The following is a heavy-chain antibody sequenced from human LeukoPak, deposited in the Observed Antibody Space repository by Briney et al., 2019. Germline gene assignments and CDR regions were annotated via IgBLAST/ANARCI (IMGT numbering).Heavy chain of an antibody. CDR1: GFTLSGYW. CDR2: IRYDGSNK. V-gene: IGHV3-30*02. J-gene: IGHJ6*03. CDR3: AKDHHYDFWSDPLYMDV. Sequence: PGGSLRLSCAASGFTLSGYWMSWVRQAPGKGLEWVAFIRYDGSNKHYADSVKGRFSISRDNSNNTLYLQMNSLRAEDTAVYYCAKDHHYDFWSDPLYMDVWGKGTTVIVSS. D-gene: IGHD3-3*01.